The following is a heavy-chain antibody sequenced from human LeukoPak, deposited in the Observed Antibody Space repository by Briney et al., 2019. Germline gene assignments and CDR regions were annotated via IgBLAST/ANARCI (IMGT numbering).Heavy chain of an antibody. V-gene: IGHV4-30-4*01. J-gene: IGHJ3*02. CDR3: ARAIGTEWPGAFDI. CDR2: IYYSGST. Sequence: SQTLSLTCTVSGGSISSGDYYWSWIRQPPGKGLEWIGYIYYSGSTYYNPSLKSRVTISVDTSKNQFSLKLSSVTAADTAVYYCARAIGTEWPGAFDIWGQGTMVTVSS. D-gene: IGHD3-3*01. CDR1: GGSISSGDYY.